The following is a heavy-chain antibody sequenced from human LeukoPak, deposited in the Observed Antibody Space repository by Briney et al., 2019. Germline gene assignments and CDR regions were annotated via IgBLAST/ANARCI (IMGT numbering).Heavy chain of an antibody. Sequence: ASVKVSCKPSGYTFTDYYIHWVRQAPDQGLEWMGWINPRSGGTVYAQRFQGRVTMTRDTSISTAYMDLSSLRFDDTAVYYCVRSPNYGDDYWGQGTLVTVSS. D-gene: IGHD2-21*02. V-gene: IGHV1-2*02. CDR1: GYTFTDYY. J-gene: IGHJ4*02. CDR2: INPRSGGT. CDR3: VRSPNYGDDY.